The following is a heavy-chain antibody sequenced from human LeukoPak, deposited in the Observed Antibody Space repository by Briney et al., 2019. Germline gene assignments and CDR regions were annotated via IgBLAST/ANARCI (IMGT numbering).Heavy chain of an antibody. Sequence: GGSLRLSCATSGFTFSSCAMSWVRQAPGKGLEWLANIKGDGSDKNYVDSVKGRFTISRDNAKNSLFLQMSSLRGEDTALYYCATEHWGPNSWGQGTLVTVSS. CDR2: IKGDGSDK. J-gene: IGHJ4*02. D-gene: IGHD3-16*01. CDR3: ATEHWGPNS. CDR1: GFTFSSCA. V-gene: IGHV3-7*01.